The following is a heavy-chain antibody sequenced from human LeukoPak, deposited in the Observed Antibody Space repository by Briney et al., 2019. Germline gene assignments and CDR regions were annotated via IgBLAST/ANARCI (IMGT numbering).Heavy chain of an antibody. J-gene: IGHJ4*02. CDR2: ISSSGSTI. CDR1: GFTFSSYE. D-gene: IGHD6-13*01. CDR3: ASWPYSSSWYGHVY. V-gene: IGHV3-48*03. Sequence: GGSLRLSCAASGFTFSSYEMNWVRQAPGKGLEWVSYISSSGSTIYYADSVKGRFTISRDNAKNSLYLQMNSLRAEDTAVDYCASWPYSSSWYGHVYWGQGTLVTVSS.